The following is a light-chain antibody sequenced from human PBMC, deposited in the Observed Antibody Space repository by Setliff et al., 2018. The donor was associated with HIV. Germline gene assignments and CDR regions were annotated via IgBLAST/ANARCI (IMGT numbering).Light chain of an antibody. J-gene: IGLJ1*01. CDR1: NIGSKS. CDR2: YDD. Sequence: SYELTQPPSVSVAPGKTATMTCGVYNIGSKSVHWYQQKPGQAPVLVIYYDDARPSGTPERFSGSNSGNTATLTISGVEAGDEADYYCQVWDRSNYVFGAGTKV. V-gene: IGLV3-21*04. CDR3: QVWDRSNYV.